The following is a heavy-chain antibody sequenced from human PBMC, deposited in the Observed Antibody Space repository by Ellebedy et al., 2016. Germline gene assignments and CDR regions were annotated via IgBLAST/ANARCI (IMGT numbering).Heavy chain of an antibody. Sequence: SETLSLTCSVFGDSISSGSYYGGWIRQTPGKGLEWIGSIYYSGSTYYNPSLKSRVTISVDTSKNQFSLKLSSVTAADTAVYYCASPNCSSTSCHPWGYGMDVWGQGTTVTVSS. D-gene: IGHD2-2*01. V-gene: IGHV4-39*01. J-gene: IGHJ6*02. CDR3: ASPNCSSTSCHPWGYGMDV. CDR2: IYYSGST. CDR1: GDSISSGSYY.